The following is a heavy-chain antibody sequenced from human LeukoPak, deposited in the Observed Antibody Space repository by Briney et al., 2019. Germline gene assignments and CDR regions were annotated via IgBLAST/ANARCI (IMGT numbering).Heavy chain of an antibody. J-gene: IGHJ4*02. Sequence: PGGSLRLSCAASGFTFSSYGMSWVRQAPGKGLEWVSAISGSGGSTYYADSVKGRFTISRDNSKNALYLQMNSLRAEDTAVYYCAKVASPYGSGSYYNQYYFDYWGQGTLVTVSS. V-gene: IGHV3-23*01. D-gene: IGHD3-10*01. CDR1: GFTFSSYG. CDR3: AKVASPYGSGSYYNQYYFDY. CDR2: ISGSGGST.